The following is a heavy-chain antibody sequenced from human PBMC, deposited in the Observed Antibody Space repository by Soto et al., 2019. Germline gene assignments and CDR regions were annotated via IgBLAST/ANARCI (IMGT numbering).Heavy chain of an antibody. CDR3: AKGFWDVDGRGWWSYYYYRMDV. CDR1: GFTFSSYA. J-gene: IGHJ6*02. V-gene: IGHV3-23*01. Sequence: GGSLRLSCAASGFTFSSYAMSWVRQAPGKGLEWVSAISGSGGSTYYADSVKGRFTISRDNSKNTLYLQMNSLRAEDTAVYYCAKGFWDVDGRGWWSYYYYRMDVWGQATTVPVYS. CDR2: ISGSGGST. D-gene: IGHD3-10*02.